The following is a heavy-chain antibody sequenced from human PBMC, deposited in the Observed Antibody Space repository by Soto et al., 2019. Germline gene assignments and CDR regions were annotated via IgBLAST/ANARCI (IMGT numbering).Heavy chain of an antibody. J-gene: IGHJ4*02. CDR1: GYTFTSYG. CDR3: ARDHCSSTSCYSAGEY. D-gene: IGHD2-2*02. V-gene: IGHV1-18*04. Sequence: VASVNFSCKASGYTFTSYGISWVRQAPGQGLEWMGWISAYNGNKNYAQKLQGRVTMTTDTSTSTAYMELRSLRSDDTAVYYCARDHCSSTSCYSAGEYWGQGTMVIVSS. CDR2: ISAYNGNK.